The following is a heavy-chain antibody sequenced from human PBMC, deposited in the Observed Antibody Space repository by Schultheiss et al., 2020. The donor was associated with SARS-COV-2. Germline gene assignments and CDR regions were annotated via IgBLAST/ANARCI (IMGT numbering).Heavy chain of an antibody. Sequence: GGSLRLSCAASGFTFSSYEMNWVRQAPGKGLEWVAVIWYDGSNKYYADSVKGRFTISRDNSKNTLYLQMNSLRAEDTAVYYCAKDRVVEMATIYDYWGQGTLVTVS. CDR2: IWYDGSNK. J-gene: IGHJ4*02. CDR3: AKDRVVEMATIYDY. V-gene: IGHV3-33*06. D-gene: IGHD5-24*01. CDR1: GFTFSSYE.